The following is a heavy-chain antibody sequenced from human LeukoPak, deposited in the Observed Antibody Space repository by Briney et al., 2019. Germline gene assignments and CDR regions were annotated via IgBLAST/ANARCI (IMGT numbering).Heavy chain of an antibody. CDR2: INPNSGGT. V-gene: IGHV1-2*02. J-gene: IGHJ4*02. Sequence: ASVKVSCKASGYTFTGYYMHWVRQAPGQGLEWMGWINPNSGGTNYAQKFQGRVTMTRDMSITTVYMEMSRLTSDDTAIYFCARGGYNPYGYWGQGTLVTVSS. D-gene: IGHD5-24*01. CDR1: GYTFTGYY. CDR3: ARGGYNPYGY.